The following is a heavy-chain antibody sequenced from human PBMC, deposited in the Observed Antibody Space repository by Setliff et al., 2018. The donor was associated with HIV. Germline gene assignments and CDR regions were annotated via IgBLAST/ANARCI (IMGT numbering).Heavy chain of an antibody. CDR2: IKQDGNEK. CDR3: ARAAPRAGAAPLAYDY. CDR1: GFTFRTYW. J-gene: IGHJ4*02. Sequence: PGGSLRLSCVVSGFTFRTYWMSWVRQAPGKGLEWVASIKQDGNEKNYVDSVEGRFTISRDNAKNSLFLQMNSLRAEDTAVYYCARAAPRAGAAPLAYDYWGQGTLVTVSS. D-gene: IGHD1-26*01. V-gene: IGHV3-7*01.